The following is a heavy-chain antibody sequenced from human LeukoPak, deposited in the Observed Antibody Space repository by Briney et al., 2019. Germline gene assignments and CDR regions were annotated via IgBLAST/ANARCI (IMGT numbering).Heavy chain of an antibody. D-gene: IGHD1-26*01. Sequence: SETLSLTCTVSGGYISSYYWSWIRQPAGKGLEWIGRIYTSGSTNYNPSLKSRVTMSVDTSKNQFSLKLSSVTAADTAVYYCARGARSSANKNWFDPWGQGTLVTVSS. V-gene: IGHV4-4*07. CDR2: IYTSGST. CDR1: GGYISSYY. J-gene: IGHJ5*02. CDR3: ARGARSSANKNWFDP.